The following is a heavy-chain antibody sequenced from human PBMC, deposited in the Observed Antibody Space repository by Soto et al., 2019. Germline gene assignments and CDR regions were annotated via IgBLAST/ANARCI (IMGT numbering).Heavy chain of an antibody. CDR1: GFTFSTYA. CDR2: ISGSGGYS. J-gene: IGHJ3*01. Sequence: TGGSLRLSCAASGFTFSTYAMTWVRQTPGKGLEWVSAISGSGGYSYYADSVKGRFTISRDNSKKTVYLQMNSLRAEDTAVYYCAKDQGRGIPGGFDGFDFWGQGTMVTVSS. V-gene: IGHV3-23*01. D-gene: IGHD3-16*01. CDR3: AKDQGRGIPGGFDGFDF.